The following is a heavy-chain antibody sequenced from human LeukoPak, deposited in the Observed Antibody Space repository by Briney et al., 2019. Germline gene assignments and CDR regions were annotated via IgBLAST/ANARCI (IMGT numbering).Heavy chain of an antibody. Sequence: ASVKVFCKASGGTFSSYAISLVRQGLVSGLEWMGRIIPIFGTANYAQKFQGRVTITADESTSTAYMELSSLRSEDTAVYYCARADSTSNWFDSWGQGTLVTVSS. V-gene: IGHV1-69*13. CDR1: GGTFSSYA. CDR2: IIPIFGTA. D-gene: IGHD5/OR15-5a*01. J-gene: IGHJ5*01. CDR3: ARADSTSNWFDS.